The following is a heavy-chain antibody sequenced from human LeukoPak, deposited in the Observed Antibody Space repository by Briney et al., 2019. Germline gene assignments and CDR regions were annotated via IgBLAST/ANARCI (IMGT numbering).Heavy chain of an antibody. CDR1: GFSLSTSGVG. J-gene: IGHJ4*02. CDR2: IYWDDDK. D-gene: IGHD4-11*01. CDR3: VHRRIYSPFDY. V-gene: IGHV2-5*02. Sequence: SGPTLVNPTQTLTLTCTFSGFSLSTSGVGVGWVRQPPAKALEWLALIYWDDDKRYNTSLKSRLTITKDTSKNQVVLTMTNVDPVDTATYYCVHRRIYSPFDYWGQGALVTVSS.